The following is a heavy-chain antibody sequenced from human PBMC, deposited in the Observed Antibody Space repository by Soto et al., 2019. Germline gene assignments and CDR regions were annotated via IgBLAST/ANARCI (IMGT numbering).Heavy chain of an antibody. V-gene: IGHV4-31*03. J-gene: IGHJ5*02. D-gene: IGHD2-2*01. CDR2: IFYSGST. Sequence: QVQLQESGPGLVKPSQTLSLTCTVSGGSIASGSYDWSWVRQLPGKGLEWIGYIFYSGSTYYNPSLKSRVTISLDTSKNQFSLNLSSVTAADMAIYYCASALVAATMRWFDPWGQGTLVTVSP. CDR3: ASALVAATMRWFDP. CDR1: GGSIASGSYD.